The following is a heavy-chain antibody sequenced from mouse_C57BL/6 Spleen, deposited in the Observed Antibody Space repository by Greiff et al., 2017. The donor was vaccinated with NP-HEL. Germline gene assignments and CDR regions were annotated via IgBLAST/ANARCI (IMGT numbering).Heavy chain of an antibody. D-gene: IGHD1-1*01. CDR2: ISDGGSYT. CDR3: AREGTVVAHWYFDV. Sequence: EVMLVESGGGLVKPGGSLKLSCAASGFTFSSYAMSWVRQTPEKRLEWVATISDGGSYTYYPDNVKGRFTISRDNAKNNLYLQMSHLKSEDTAMYYCAREGTVVAHWYFDVWGTGTTVTVSS. CDR1: GFTFSSYA. V-gene: IGHV5-4*01. J-gene: IGHJ1*03.